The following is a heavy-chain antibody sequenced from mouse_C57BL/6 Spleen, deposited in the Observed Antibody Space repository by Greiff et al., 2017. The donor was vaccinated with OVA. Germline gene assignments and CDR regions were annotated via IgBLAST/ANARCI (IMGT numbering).Heavy chain of an antibody. CDR1: GYTFTDYY. J-gene: IGHJ4*01. CDR2: INPYNGGT. D-gene: IGHD1-1*01. CDR3: ANGNYYYGSTRAMDY. V-gene: IGHV1-19*01. Sequence: EVKLVESGPVLVKPGASVKMSCKASGYTFTDYYMNWVKQSHGKSLEWIGVINPYNGGTSYNQKFKGKATLTVDKSSSTAYMELNSLTSEDSAVDYGANGNYYYGSTRAMDYWGQGTSVTVSS.